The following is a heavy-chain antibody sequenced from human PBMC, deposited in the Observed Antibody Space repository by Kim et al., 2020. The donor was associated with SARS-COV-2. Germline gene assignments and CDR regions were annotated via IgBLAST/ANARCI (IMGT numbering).Heavy chain of an antibody. J-gene: IGHJ6*02. CDR2: ISYDGSNK. Sequence: GGSLRLSCAASGFTFSSYGMHWVRQAPGKGLEWVAVISYDGSNKYYADSVKGRFTISRDNSKNTLYLQMNSLRAEDTAVYYCAKAGKDYYGMDVWGQGTTVTFSS. CDR1: GFTFSSYG. CDR3: AKAGKDYYGMDV. V-gene: IGHV3-30*18.